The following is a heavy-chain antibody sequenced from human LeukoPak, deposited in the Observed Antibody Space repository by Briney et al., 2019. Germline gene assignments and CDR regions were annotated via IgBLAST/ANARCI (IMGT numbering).Heavy chain of an antibody. D-gene: IGHD6-19*01. CDR1: GFIFRNYG. V-gene: IGHV3-30*03. CDR3: ARASSGWDGECFDY. J-gene: IGHJ4*02. Sequence: GRSLRLSCAASGFIFRNYGFHWVRQAPGKGLEWVAVISYDGSNKYYADSVKGRFTISRDNSKNTLYLQMNSLRAEDTAVYYCARASSGWDGECFDYWGQGTLVTVSS. CDR2: ISYDGSNK.